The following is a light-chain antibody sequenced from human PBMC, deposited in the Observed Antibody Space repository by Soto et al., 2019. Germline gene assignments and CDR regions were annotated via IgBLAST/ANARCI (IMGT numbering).Light chain of an antibody. CDR2: AAS. J-gene: IGKJ1*01. Sequence: ETVLTQSPGTLSLSPGERATLSCRASQTVSNSYVAWYQHKPGQAPRVLIHAASRRDTGIPDRFSGSGFGTEFTLTISRLDPEDFAVYYCQQYGNSPWTCGQGTKVDIK. CDR3: QQYGNSPWT. V-gene: IGKV3-20*01. CDR1: QTVSNSY.